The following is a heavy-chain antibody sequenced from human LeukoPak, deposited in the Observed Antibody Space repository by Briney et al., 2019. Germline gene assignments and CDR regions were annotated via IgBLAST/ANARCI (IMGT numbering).Heavy chain of an antibody. Sequence: GESLKISCEGSGYSFTSYWIGWVRQMPGKGLEWMGIIYPGDSDTRYSPSFQGQVTISADKSISTAYLQWSSLKASDTAMYYCARHRGPVWFGELFDAFDIWGQGTMVTVSS. D-gene: IGHD3-10*01. J-gene: IGHJ3*02. CDR3: ARHRGPVWFGELFDAFDI. CDR1: GYSFTSYW. CDR2: IYPGDSDT. V-gene: IGHV5-51*01.